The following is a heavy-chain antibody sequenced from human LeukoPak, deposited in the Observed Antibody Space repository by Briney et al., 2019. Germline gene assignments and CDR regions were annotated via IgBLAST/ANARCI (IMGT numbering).Heavy chain of an antibody. CDR2: INSDGRST. Sequence: GGSLRLSCAASGLTFSSYWMHWVRQAPGKGLVWVSRINSDGRSTNYADSVKGRFTISRDNAKNTLYLQMNSLRAEDTAVYYCARDCGYSYGYGGWGQGTLVTVSA. J-gene: IGHJ4*02. D-gene: IGHD5-18*01. CDR1: GLTFSSYW. V-gene: IGHV3-74*01. CDR3: ARDCGYSYGYGG.